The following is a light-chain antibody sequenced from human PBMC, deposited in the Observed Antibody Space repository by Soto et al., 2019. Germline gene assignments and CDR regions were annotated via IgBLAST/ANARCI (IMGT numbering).Light chain of an antibody. J-gene: IGLJ2*01. CDR2: DNN. CDR1: SSNIGNNY. Sequence: QSVLTQPPSVSAAPGQKVTISCSGSSSNIGNNYVSWYQHLPGTAPKLLIYDNNKRTSGIPDRFSGSKSGTSATLGITGLQTGDEADYYCGTWDSSLSAEVFGGGTKLTVL. CDR3: GTWDSSLSAEV. V-gene: IGLV1-51*01.